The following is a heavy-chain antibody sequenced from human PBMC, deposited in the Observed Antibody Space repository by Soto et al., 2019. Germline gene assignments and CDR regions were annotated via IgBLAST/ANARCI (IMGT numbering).Heavy chain of an antibody. V-gene: IGHV3-11*01. D-gene: IGHD3-22*01. CDR3: ARDTAFISSGLFNP. CDR1: GFTFSDYY. CDR2: ISDSATTM. J-gene: IGHJ5*02. Sequence: GGSLRLSCAASGFTFSDYYMSWIRQAPGKGLEWISHISDSATTMCYADSVKGRFTISRDNARKSLFLHMNSLRAEDTAVYYCARDTAFISSGLFNPWGQGTLVTVSS.